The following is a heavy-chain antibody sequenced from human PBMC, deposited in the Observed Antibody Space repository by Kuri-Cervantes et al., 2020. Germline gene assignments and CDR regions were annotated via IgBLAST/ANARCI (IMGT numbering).Heavy chain of an antibody. Sequence: GGSLSLSCVDSGFTFSTYYMNWVRQAPGKGLEWVANIKPDGSDKYYVDSVKGRFTISRDNAKNSLYLQMNSLRAEDTAVYYCARLYYYDSVSNYWGQGTLVTVSS. D-gene: IGHD3-22*01. J-gene: IGHJ4*02. CDR2: IKPDGSDK. V-gene: IGHV3-7*03. CDR1: GFTFSTYY. CDR3: ARLYYYDSVSNY.